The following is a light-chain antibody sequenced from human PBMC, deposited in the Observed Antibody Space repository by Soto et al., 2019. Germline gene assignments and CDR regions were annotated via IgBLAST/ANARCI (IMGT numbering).Light chain of an antibody. Sequence: SYELTQPPSVSVAPGQTARITCGVNNIESKSVHWYQQRPGQAPVLVLYDDGNRPSAIPERLSGSNSGSTATLTISSVEASDEADYFCQVWDISSDQYLFGPGTKVTVL. J-gene: IGLJ1*01. V-gene: IGLV3-21*02. CDR3: QVWDISSDQYL. CDR1: NIESKS. CDR2: DDG.